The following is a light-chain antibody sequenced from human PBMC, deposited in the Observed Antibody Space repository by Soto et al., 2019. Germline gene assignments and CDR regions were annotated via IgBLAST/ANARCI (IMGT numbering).Light chain of an antibody. Sequence: IQMTQSPSTLSSSVGDRVPITCRASPHIVACLAWYQQKPGKAPKVLIYKSSILESGVPSRFSGSGSWTEFTLTIISLQPDDSATYYCQQHSNYPLTFGGGTKVEIK. CDR1: PHIVAC. CDR3: QQHSNYPLT. CDR2: KSS. V-gene: IGKV1-5*03. J-gene: IGKJ4*01.